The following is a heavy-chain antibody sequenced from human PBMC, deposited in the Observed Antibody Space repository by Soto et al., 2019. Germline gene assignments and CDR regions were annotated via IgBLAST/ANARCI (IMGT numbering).Heavy chain of an antibody. Sequence: EVQLVESGGGLVQPGGSLRLSCAASGFTFSSYWMHWVCQAPGKGLVWVSRINSDGSSTSYADSVKGRFTISRDNAKNTLYLQMNSLRAEDTAVYYCARGSSADYDFWSGYYGLAYYYGMDVWGQGTTVTVSS. CDR2: INSDGSST. V-gene: IGHV3-74*01. CDR1: GFTFSSYW. CDR3: ARGSSADYDFWSGYYGLAYYYGMDV. D-gene: IGHD3-3*01. J-gene: IGHJ6*02.